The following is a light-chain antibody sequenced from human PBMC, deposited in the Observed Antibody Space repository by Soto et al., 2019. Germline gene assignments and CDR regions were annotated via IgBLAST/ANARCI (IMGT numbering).Light chain of an antibody. CDR3: MQALQAPLT. CDR1: QSLLHSNGYNY. J-gene: IGKJ1*01. Sequence: DIVMTQSPLSLPVTPGEPASISCGSSQSLLHSNGYNYLDWYLQKPGQSPQLLIYLGSNRASGVPDRFSGSGSGTDFTLKISRVEAEDVGAYYCMQALQAPLTFGQGTKVDIK. V-gene: IGKV2-28*01. CDR2: LGS.